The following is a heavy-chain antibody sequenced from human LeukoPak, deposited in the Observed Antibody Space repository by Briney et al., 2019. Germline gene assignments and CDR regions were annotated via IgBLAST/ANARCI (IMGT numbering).Heavy chain of an antibody. CDR2: ISSSSSYI. J-gene: IGHJ3*02. D-gene: IGHD5-18*01. V-gene: IGHV3-21*01. CDR3: ARWGDTAMVLGAFDI. CDR1: GFTFSSYS. Sequence: GGSLRLSRAASGFTFSSYSMNWVRQAPGKGLEWVSSISSSSSYIYYADSVKGRFTISRDNAKSSLYLQMNSLRAEDTAVYYCARWGDTAMVLGAFDIWGQGTMVTVSS.